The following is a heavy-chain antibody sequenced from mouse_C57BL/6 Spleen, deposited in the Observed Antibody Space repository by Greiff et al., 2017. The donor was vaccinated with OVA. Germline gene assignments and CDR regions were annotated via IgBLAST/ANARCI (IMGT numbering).Heavy chain of an antibody. J-gene: IGHJ2*01. CDR2: IDPSDSYT. Sequence: QVQLQQSGAELVMPGASVKLSCKASGYTFTSYWMHWVKQRPGQGLEWIGEIDPSDSYTNYNQKFKGKSTLTVDKSSSTAYMQLSSLTSSDSAVYYCARRDYFYFAYWGQGTTLTVSS. CDR1: GYTFTSYW. V-gene: IGHV1-69*01. CDR3: ARRDYFYFAY. D-gene: IGHD2-4*01.